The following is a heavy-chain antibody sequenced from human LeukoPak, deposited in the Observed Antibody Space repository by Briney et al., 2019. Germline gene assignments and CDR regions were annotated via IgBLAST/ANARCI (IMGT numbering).Heavy chain of an antibody. Sequence: ASVKVSCKVSGYTLTELSMHWVRQAPGKGLEWMGGFDPEDGETIYAQKFQGRVTMTEDTSTDTAYMELSSLRSEDTAVYYCATDGIGIAVAGQGFDYWGQGTLVTVSS. J-gene: IGHJ4*02. CDR2: FDPEDGET. CDR3: ATDGIGIAVAGQGFDY. CDR1: GYTLTELS. D-gene: IGHD6-19*01. V-gene: IGHV1-24*01.